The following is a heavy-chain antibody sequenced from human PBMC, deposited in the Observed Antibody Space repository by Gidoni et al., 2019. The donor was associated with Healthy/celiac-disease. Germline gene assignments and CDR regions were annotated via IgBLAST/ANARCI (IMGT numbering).Heavy chain of an antibody. CDR1: GYTFTGYY. J-gene: IGHJ4*02. Sequence: QVQLVQSGAEVKKPGASVKVSCKASGYTFTGYYMHWVRQAPGQGLEWMGWINPNSGGTNYAQKFQGRVTMTRDTSISTAYMELSRLRSDDTAVYYCARDSYPIYGDSGFDYWGQGTLVTVSS. D-gene: IGHD4-17*01. CDR2: INPNSGGT. CDR3: ARDSYPIYGDSGFDY. V-gene: IGHV1-2*02.